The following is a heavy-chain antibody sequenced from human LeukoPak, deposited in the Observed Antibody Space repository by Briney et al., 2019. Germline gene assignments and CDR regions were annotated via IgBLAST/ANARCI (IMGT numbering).Heavy chain of an antibody. D-gene: IGHD3-16*02. J-gene: IGHJ4*02. V-gene: IGHV3-7*03. CDR3: AKDMRPDSYVWGSYRAGSVDY. CDR2: IKQDGSEK. Sequence: GGSLRLSCAASGFTFSSYWMSWVRQAPGKGLEWVANIKQDGSEKYYVDSVKGRFTISRDNSKNTLYLQMNSLRAEDTAVYYCAKDMRPDSYVWGSYRAGSVDYWGQGTLVTVSS. CDR1: GFTFSSYW.